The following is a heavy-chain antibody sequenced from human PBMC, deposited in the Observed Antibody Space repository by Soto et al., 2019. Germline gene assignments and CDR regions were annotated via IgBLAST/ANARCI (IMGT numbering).Heavy chain of an antibody. CDR1: GFTFSYYS. J-gene: IGHJ6*02. V-gene: IGHV3-21*01. D-gene: IGHD3-22*01. CDR3: SRVVDSYDTSYYYGMDV. CDR2: ISSSSSYI. Sequence: EVQLVESGGGLVKPGGSLRLSCAASGFTFSYYSMNWVRQAPGKGLEWVSSISSSSSYISYADSVKGRFTISRDNAKNSLYLQMNSLRAEDTAVYYCSRVVDSYDTSYYYGMDVWVQGTTVTFSS.